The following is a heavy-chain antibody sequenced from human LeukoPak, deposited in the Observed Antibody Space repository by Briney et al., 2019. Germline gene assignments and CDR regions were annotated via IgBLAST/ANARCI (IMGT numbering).Heavy chain of an antibody. CDR2: INHSGGT. D-gene: IGHD2/OR15-2a*01. Sequence: SETLSLTCAVYGGSFSGYYWSWIRQPPGKGLEWIGEINHSGGTNYNPSLKSRVTISVDTSKNQFSLKLSSVTAADTAVYYCARAFLGPWGQGTLVTVSS. CDR3: ARAFLGP. CDR1: GGSFSGYY. J-gene: IGHJ5*02. V-gene: IGHV4-34*01.